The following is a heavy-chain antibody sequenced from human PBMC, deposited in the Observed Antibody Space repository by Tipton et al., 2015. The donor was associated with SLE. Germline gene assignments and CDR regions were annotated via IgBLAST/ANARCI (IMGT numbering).Heavy chain of an antibody. Sequence: LRLSCTVSGDSIRSSGYFWGWIRQPPGKGLEWIGSIFHIGNTYYNPSLKSRVTISVDRSRNQFSLKLNSVTAADTAVYYCAGDYKVTNPDQENFQYWGQGTLVTVSS. CDR3: AGDYKVTNPDQENFQY. D-gene: IGHD4-17*01. V-gene: IGHV4-39*07. CDR1: GDSIRSSGYF. J-gene: IGHJ1*01. CDR2: IFHIGNT.